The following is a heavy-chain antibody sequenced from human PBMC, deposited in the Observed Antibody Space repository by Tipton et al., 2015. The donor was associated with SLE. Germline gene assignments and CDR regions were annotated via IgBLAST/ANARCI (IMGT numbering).Heavy chain of an antibody. J-gene: IGHJ3*02. CDR2: MNPNSGNT. D-gene: IGHD7-27*01. CDR3: ARGRALGAFDI. Sequence: SCAASGYTFTSYDINWVRQATGQGLEWMGWMNPNSGNTGYAQKFQGRVTITRNTSISTAYMELSSLRSEDTAVYYCARGRALGAFDIWGQGTMVTVSS. V-gene: IGHV1-8*03. CDR1: GYTFTSYD.